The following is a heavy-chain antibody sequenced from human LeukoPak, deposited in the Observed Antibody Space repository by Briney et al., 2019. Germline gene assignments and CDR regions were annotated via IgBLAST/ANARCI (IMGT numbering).Heavy chain of an antibody. Sequence: ASVKVSCKASGGIFGSYAINWVRQAPGQGLEWSGRIIPIFDTPNYAQTFQGRVTISADKSTRTVYMELSSLRSEDTALYYCAKGSRLREAGSYRFWGQGTLVTVSS. CDR1: GGIFGSYA. J-gene: IGHJ4*02. CDR2: IIPIFDTP. D-gene: IGHD3-16*02. CDR3: AKGSRLREAGSYRF. V-gene: IGHV1-69*06.